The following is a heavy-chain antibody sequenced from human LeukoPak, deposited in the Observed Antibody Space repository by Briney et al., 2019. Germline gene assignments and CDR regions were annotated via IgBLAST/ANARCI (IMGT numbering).Heavy chain of an antibody. V-gene: IGHV3-43*02. J-gene: IGHJ4*02. CDR1: GLTFDDYA. D-gene: IGHD2-15*01. Sequence: GGSLRLSCAASGLTFDDYAIHWVRQAPGKGLEWVSLISGDGGNTYYADSVKGRFTLSRDNSKNSLYLQMNSPRSEDTAFYYCAKDKALGYCSAGSCLYLDYWGQGTLVTVFS. CDR2: ISGDGGNT. CDR3: AKDKALGYCSAGSCLYLDY.